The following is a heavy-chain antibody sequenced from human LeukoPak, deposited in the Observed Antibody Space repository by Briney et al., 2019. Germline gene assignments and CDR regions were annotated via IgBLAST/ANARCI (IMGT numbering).Heavy chain of an antibody. CDR1: GFTFSSYG. CDR2: IYGSSRAI. V-gene: IGHV3-48*02. CDR3: ARKMGL. Sequence: GGSLRLSCVASGFTFSSYGMNWVRQAPGKGLEWVSYIYGSSRAIYYTDSVKGRFTVSRDNAKNSLFLQMNSLRDEDTAVYFCARKMGLWGKGALVTVS. D-gene: IGHD5-24*01. J-gene: IGHJ4*02.